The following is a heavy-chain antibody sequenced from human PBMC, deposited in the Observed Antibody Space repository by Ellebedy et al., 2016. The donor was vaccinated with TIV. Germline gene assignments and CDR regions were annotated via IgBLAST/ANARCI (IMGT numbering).Heavy chain of an antibody. D-gene: IGHD2-2*01. J-gene: IGHJ6*02. CDR1: GYVFLNHG. CDR2: ISGYNGDT. V-gene: IGHV1-18*01. Sequence: AASVKVSCKASGYVFLNHGISWVRQAPGQGLEWIGWISGYNGDTNHAQNFQGRITLTTDTSTQTAYMELRSLTSDDTAVYYCARTMPTYYYNGLDVWGPGTTVTVSS. CDR3: ARTMPTYYYNGLDV.